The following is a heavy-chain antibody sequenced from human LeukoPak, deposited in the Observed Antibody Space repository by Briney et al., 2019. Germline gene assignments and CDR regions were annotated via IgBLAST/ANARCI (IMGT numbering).Heavy chain of an antibody. J-gene: IGHJ6*03. Sequence: GGSLRLSCAASGFAFSTYWMSWVRQAPGKGLEWVAYIKHDGSDKYHVDSVKGRFTISRDNSKNSLYLQMNSLRADDTAVYYCARARRPDGVVPAARYMDVRGTGTTVTVSS. CDR2: IKHDGSDK. CDR1: GFAFSTYW. V-gene: IGHV3-7*01. D-gene: IGHD2-2*01. CDR3: ARARRPDGVVPAARYMDV.